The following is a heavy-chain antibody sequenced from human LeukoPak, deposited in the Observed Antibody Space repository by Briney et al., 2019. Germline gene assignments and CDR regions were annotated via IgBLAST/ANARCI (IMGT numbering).Heavy chain of an antibody. J-gene: IGHJ4*02. CDR2: IWYDGSNK. D-gene: IGHD3-16*02. Sequence: GGSLRLSCAASGFTFSSYGMHWVRQAPGKGLEWVAVIWYDGSNKYYADSAKGRFTISRENSKNTLYLQMNSLRAEDTAVYYCAKDMITFGGVIVLFDYWGQGTLVTVSS. V-gene: IGHV3-33*06. CDR1: GFTFSSYG. CDR3: AKDMITFGGVIVLFDY.